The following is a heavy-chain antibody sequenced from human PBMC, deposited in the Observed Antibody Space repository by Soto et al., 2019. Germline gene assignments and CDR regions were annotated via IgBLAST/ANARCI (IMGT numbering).Heavy chain of an antibody. D-gene: IGHD6-13*01. V-gene: IGHV1-18*01. CDR3: ARDPSIAAAGTRFDP. CDR2: ISAYNGNT. Sequence: QVQLVQSGAEVKMPGASVKVSCKASGYTFTSFGISWVRQAPGQGLEWMGWISAYNGNTDYLQKLQGRVTMTTDTSTSTAYMELRSLRSDATAVYYCARDPSIAAAGTRFDPWGQGTLVTVSS. CDR1: GYTFTSFG. J-gene: IGHJ5*02.